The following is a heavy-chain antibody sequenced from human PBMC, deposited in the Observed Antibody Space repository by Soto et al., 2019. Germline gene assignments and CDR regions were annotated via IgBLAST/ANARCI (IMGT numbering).Heavy chain of an antibody. Sequence: PGGSLRLSCAASGFTFATYWMSWVRQAPGKGLEWVANMKADGSETYYVDSVKGRFTISRGNAKTSLYLQMNSLRAEDTAVYYCAKGGHIDFCGPGTLVTVSS. CDR3: AKGGHIDF. CDR1: GFTFATYW. CDR2: MKADGSET. V-gene: IGHV3-7*03. J-gene: IGHJ4*02. D-gene: IGHD3-16*01.